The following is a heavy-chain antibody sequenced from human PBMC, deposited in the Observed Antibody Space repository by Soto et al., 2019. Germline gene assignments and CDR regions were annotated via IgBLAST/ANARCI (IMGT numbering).Heavy chain of an antibody. CDR2: IYPGDSDT. D-gene: IGHD1-1*01. Sequence: PGESLKISCKGSGYSFTSYWIGWVRQMPGKGLEWMGIIYPGDSDTRYSPSFQGQVTISADKSISTAYLQWSSLKASDTAMYYCARLAQTSYYYYGMDVWGQVTTVTVSS. CDR3: ARLAQTSYYYYGMDV. V-gene: IGHV5-51*01. J-gene: IGHJ6*02. CDR1: GYSFTSYW.